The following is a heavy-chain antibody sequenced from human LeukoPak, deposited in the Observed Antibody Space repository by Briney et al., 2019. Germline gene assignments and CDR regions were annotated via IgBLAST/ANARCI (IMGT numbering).Heavy chain of an antibody. V-gene: IGHV4-34*01. CDR1: GGSFSGYY. CDR3: ARGHSITIFGVVIRNNWFDP. CDR2: INHSGST. Sequence: NSSETLSLTCAVYGGSFSGYYWSWIRQPPGKGLECIGEINHSGSTNYNPSLKSRVTISVDTSKNQFSLKLSSVTAADTAVYYCARGHSITIFGVVIRNNWFDPWGQGTLVTVSS. D-gene: IGHD3-3*01. J-gene: IGHJ5*02.